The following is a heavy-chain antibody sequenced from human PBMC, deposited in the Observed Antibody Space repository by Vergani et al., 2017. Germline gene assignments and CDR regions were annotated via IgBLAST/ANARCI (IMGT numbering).Heavy chain of an antibody. J-gene: IGHJ6*02. Sequence: QVQLVQSRAEVTKPGASVKVSCKASGYTFTGSSMHWVRQGPGQGLEWMGWINPNSGGTNYEQKFQGRVTMTRDTSINTGYMELSRLRAYDTAVYYCARVPMKLEPELGYYYFFGMDVWGQGTTVTVSS. CDR2: INPNSGGT. V-gene: IGHV1-2*02. CDR3: ARVPMKLEPELGYYYFFGMDV. D-gene: IGHD1-14*01. CDR1: GYTFTGSS.